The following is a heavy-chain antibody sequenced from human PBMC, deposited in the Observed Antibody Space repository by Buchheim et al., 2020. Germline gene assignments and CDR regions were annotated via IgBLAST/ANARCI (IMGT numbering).Heavy chain of an antibody. CDR2: ISSSSSTI. CDR1: GFTFSSYS. V-gene: IGHV3-48*01. J-gene: IGHJ6*02. CDR3: ARESVGYYYYYGMDV. Sequence: EVQLVESGGGLVQPGGSLRLSCAASGFTFSSYSMNWVRQAPGKGLEWVSYISSSSSTIYYADSVKGRFTISRDNAKNSLYLEMNSLRAEDTAVYYCARESVGYYYYYGMDVWGQGTT.